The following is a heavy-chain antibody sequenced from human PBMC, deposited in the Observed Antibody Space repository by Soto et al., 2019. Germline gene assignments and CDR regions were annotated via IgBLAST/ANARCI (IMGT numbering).Heavy chain of an antibody. Sequence: QVQLQQWGAGLLKPSETLSLTCAVYGGSFSGYYWSWIRQPPGKGLEWIGEINHSGSTNYNPSLKSRVTISEDTSKNQFSLKLSSVTAADTAVYYCARGKAVTTRRYYYYYYMDVWGKGTTVTVSS. CDR1: GGSFSGYY. D-gene: IGHD4-17*01. V-gene: IGHV4-34*01. J-gene: IGHJ6*03. CDR3: ARGKAVTTRRYYYYYYMDV. CDR2: INHSGST.